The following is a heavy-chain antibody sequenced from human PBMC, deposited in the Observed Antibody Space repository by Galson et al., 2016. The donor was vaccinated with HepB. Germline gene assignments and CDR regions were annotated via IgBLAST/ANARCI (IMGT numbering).Heavy chain of an antibody. D-gene: IGHD6-19*01. CDR1: GASINSSSYY. J-gene: IGHJ6*04. CDR2: INYSGTT. Sequence: LSLTCTVSGASINSSSYYWGWIRQPPGKGLEWIGSINYSGTTYYNPSLKSRVIISVDTSKNQFSLKLSSVTAADTAVYYCARAYSSGWTGNYYGMDVWGKGTTVTVSS. CDR3: ARAYSSGWTGNYYGMDV. V-gene: IGHV4-39*01.